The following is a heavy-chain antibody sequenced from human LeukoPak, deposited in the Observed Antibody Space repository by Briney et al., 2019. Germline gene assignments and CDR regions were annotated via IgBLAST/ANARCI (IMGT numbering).Heavy chain of an antibody. Sequence: ASVKVSCKASGYTFTSYYMHWVQQAPGQGLEWMGIINPSGGSTSYAQKFQGRVTMTRDTSTSTVYMELSSLRSEDTAVYYCAREDYGDSIYYGMDVWGQGTTVTVSS. V-gene: IGHV1-46*01. J-gene: IGHJ6*02. CDR2: INPSGGST. D-gene: IGHD4-17*01. CDR1: GYTFTSYY. CDR3: AREDYGDSIYYGMDV.